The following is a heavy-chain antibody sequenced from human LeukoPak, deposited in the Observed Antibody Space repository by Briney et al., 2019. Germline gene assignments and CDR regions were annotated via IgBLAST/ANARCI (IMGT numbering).Heavy chain of an antibody. Sequence: PSETLSLTCAVSGGSIINSNWWSWVRQPPGKGLEWIGEIDHSGSTSYNPSLKSRVTMSVDRSQNQFSLRLSTVTAADTAVYYCARRWSGGDYHFDYWGQGTLVTVSS. J-gene: IGHJ4*02. CDR3: ARRWSGGDYHFDY. V-gene: IGHV4-4*02. CDR1: GGSIINSNW. D-gene: IGHD2-21*02. CDR2: IDHSGST.